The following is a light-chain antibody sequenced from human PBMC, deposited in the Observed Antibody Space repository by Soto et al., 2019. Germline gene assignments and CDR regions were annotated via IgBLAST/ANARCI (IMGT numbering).Light chain of an antibody. V-gene: IGKV4-1*01. CDR1: QSVLYSSNNKNY. CDR2: WAS. CDR3: QQYYTTPYT. Sequence: DIVTTQSPDSLAVSLGERATINCKSSQSVLYSSNNKNYLAWYQQKPGQPPKLLIYWASTRESGVPDRFSGSWSGTDFTPTISSLPAEDVAVYYCQQYYTTPYTFGQGTKLEIK. J-gene: IGKJ2*01.